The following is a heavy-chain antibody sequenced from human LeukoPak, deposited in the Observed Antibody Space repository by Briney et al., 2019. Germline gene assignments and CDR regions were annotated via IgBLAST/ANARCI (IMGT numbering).Heavy chain of an antibody. J-gene: IGHJ4*02. CDR3: ARGFERGYSYGPPDY. Sequence: SETLSLTCAVYGGSFSGYYWSWIRQPPGKGLEWIGEINHSGSTNYNPSLKSRVTISVDTSKNQFSLKLSSVTAADTAVYYCARGFERGYSYGPPDYWGQGTLVTVSS. D-gene: IGHD5-18*01. V-gene: IGHV4-34*01. CDR1: GGSFSGYY. CDR2: INHSGST.